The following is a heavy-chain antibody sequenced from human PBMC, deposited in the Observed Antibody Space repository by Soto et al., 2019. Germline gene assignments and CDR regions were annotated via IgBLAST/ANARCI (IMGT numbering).Heavy chain of an antibody. CDR1: GFTFGDYA. CDR2: IRSKAYGGTT. Sequence: GGSLRLSCTASGFTFGDYAMSWFRQAPGKGLEWVGFIRSKAYGGTTEYAASVKGRFTISRDDSKSIAYLQMNSLKTEDTAVYYCTRVSANPLDYYYGMDVWGQGTSVPVSS. CDR3: TRVSANPLDYYYGMDV. J-gene: IGHJ6*02. V-gene: IGHV3-49*03. D-gene: IGHD7-27*01.